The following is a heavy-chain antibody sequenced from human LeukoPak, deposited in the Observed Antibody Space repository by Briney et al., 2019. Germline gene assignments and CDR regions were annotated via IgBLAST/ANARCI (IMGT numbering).Heavy chain of an antibody. J-gene: IGHJ3*02. CDR2: IYSGGST. V-gene: IGHV3-53*01. CDR3: ARGRDIVATLAFDI. D-gene: IGHD5-12*01. Sequence: PGGSLRLSCAASGFTDSSNYMSWVRQAPGKGLEWVSVIYSGGSTYYADSVKGRFTISRDNSKNTLYPQMNSLRAEDTAVYYCARGRDIVATLAFDIWGQGTMVTVSS. CDR1: GFTDSSNY.